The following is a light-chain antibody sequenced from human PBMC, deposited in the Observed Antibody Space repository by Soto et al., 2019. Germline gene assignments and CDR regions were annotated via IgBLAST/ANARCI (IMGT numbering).Light chain of an antibody. CDR2: AAS. Sequence: IQLTQSPSFLSASVGDRVAITCRASQGITSYLAWYQQKPGKAPKLLIYAASTLQSGVQSRFSGSGSGTEFTLTISSLQPEDFATYYCQQLNSYPITFGQGTRLEIK. CDR1: QGITSY. V-gene: IGKV1-9*01. J-gene: IGKJ5*01. CDR3: QQLNSYPIT.